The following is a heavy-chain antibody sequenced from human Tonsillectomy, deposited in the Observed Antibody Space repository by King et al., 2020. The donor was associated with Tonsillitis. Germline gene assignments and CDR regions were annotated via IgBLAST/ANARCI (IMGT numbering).Heavy chain of an antibody. D-gene: IGHD3-22*01. Sequence: VQLVESGGGVVQPGRSLRLSCAASGFTFSSYGMHWVRQAPGKGLEWVAGISYDGSNKYYADSVKGRFTISRDNSKNTLYLQMNSLRAEDTAVYYGAKVGGFITMIVDGAFDIWGQGTMVTVSS. CDR3: AKVGGFITMIVDGAFDI. J-gene: IGHJ3*02. CDR2: ISYDGSNK. CDR1: GFTFSSYG. V-gene: IGHV3-30*18.